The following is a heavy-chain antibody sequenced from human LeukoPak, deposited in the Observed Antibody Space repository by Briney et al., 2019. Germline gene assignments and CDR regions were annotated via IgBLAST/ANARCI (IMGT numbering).Heavy chain of an antibody. CDR2: FYYSGTT. CDR1: GGSINNTKYY. V-gene: IGHV4-39*01. D-gene: IGHD3-10*01. Sequence: SETLSLTCTVSGGSINNTKYYWDWIRQPPGKGLEWIGSFYYSGTTYYNPSLESRINVSGDTAKNQFSLKLSSVTAADTAIYYCARRPMWFGESLHDNWFDPWGQGTLVTVSS. CDR3: ARRPMWFGESLHDNWFDP. J-gene: IGHJ5*02.